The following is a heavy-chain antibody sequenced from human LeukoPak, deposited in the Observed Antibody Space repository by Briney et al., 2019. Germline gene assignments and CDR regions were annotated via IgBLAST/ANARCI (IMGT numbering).Heavy chain of an antibody. CDR1: GYSFTTYG. J-gene: IGHJ1*01. D-gene: IGHD2-15*01. Sequence: ASVKVSCKASGYSFTTYGMNWVPQAPGQGLEWMGWINPNNGDTNYAQKFQGRVTMTRDTSISTSYMDLSSLRSDDTAVYYCARGRSLYCSGGSCYSEEHWGQGTLVTVSS. CDR3: ARGRSLYCSGGSCYSEEH. CDR2: INPNNGDT. V-gene: IGHV1-2*02.